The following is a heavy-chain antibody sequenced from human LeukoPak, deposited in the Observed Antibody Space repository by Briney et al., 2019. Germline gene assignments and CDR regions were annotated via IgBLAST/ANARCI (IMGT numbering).Heavy chain of an antibody. Sequence: GGSLRLSCSASGFTLSNYDMHWVRQATGKGLEWVSGIDPAGDAYYPGSVKGRFTISRENAKNSVYLQMNSLRAGDTAVYYCTRGKGRSSGWSLFDYWGQGTLVTVSS. CDR3: TRGKGRSSGWSLFDY. J-gene: IGHJ4*02. D-gene: IGHD6-19*01. CDR2: IDPAGDA. CDR1: GFTLSNYD. V-gene: IGHV3-13*01.